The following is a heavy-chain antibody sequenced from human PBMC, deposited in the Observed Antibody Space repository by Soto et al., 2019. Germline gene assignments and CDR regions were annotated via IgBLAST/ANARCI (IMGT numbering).Heavy chain of an antibody. V-gene: IGHV3-23*01. CDR3: AKSLAIVWSGYYNWFDP. D-gene: IGHD3-3*01. CDR1: GFTFSSYA. CDR2: ISGSGGST. Sequence: PGGSLRLSCAASGFTFSSYAMSWVRQAPGKGLEWVSAISGSGGSTYYADSVKGRFTISRDNSKNTLYLQMNSLRAEDTAVYYCAKSLAIVWSGYYNWFDPWGQGTMVTVYS. J-gene: IGHJ5*02.